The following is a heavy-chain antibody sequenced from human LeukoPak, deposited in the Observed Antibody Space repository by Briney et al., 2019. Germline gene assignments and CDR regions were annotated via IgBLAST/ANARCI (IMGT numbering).Heavy chain of an antibody. V-gene: IGHV4-4*02. Sequence: SETLSLTCAVSGGSISSSNWWSWVRQPPGKGLEWIGEIHHDGRINYNPSLKSRVTLSVDKSKNQFSLRLNSVTAADTAMYYCARSHDHLWGNYPDYWGQGTLVTVSS. J-gene: IGHJ4*02. D-gene: IGHD3-16*02. CDR2: IHHDGRI. CDR1: GGSISSSNW. CDR3: ARSHDHLWGNYPDY.